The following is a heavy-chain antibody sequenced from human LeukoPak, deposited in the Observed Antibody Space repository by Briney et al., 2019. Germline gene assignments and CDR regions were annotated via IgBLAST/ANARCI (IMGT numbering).Heavy chain of an antibody. V-gene: IGHV1-69*05. D-gene: IGHD3-22*01. CDR3: ARGGSGYYDAFDI. J-gene: IGHJ3*02. Sequence: GASVKVSCKASGGTYSSYAISWVRQAPGQGLEWMGGIIPIFGTANYAQKFQGRVTITTDESTSTAYMELSSLRSEDTVVYYCARGGSGYYDAFDIWGQGTMVTVSS. CDR2: IIPIFGTA. CDR1: GGTYSSYA.